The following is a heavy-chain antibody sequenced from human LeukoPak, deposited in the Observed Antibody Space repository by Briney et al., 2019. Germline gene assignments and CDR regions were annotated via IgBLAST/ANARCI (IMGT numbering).Heavy chain of an antibody. CDR1: GFTFEDYA. CDR2: ISWNSGSI. D-gene: IGHD2-2*01. J-gene: IGHJ4*02. V-gene: IGHV3-9*01. Sequence: GGSLRLSCAASGFTFEDYAMHWVRQAPGKGLEWVSGISWNSGSIGYADSAKGRFTISRDNAKNSLYLQMNNPRPEDTALYYCAKGQYTSLVLPDATWGQGTLVTVSS. CDR3: AKGQYTSLVLPDAT.